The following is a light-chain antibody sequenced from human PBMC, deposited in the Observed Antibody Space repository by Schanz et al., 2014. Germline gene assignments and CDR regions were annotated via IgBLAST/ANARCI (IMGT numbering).Light chain of an antibody. V-gene: IGKV3-20*01. CDR1: QSLSSNH. Sequence: DIVLTQSPGTLSLSPGERATLSCRASQSLSSNHLAWYQQKPGQAPRLLIYGASNRASGIPDRFSGSGSGTDFTLTISSLQPEDFATYYCQQSYSTPYTFGQGTKLEIK. CDR3: QQSYSTPYT. J-gene: IGKJ2*01. CDR2: GAS.